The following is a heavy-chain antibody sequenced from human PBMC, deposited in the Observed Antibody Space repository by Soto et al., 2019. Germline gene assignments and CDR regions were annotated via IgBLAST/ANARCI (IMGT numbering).Heavy chain of an antibody. V-gene: IGHV1-69*01. J-gene: IGHJ6*02. Sequence: QVQLVQSGAEVKKPGSSVKVSCKASGGTFSSYAISWVRQAPGQGLEWMGGIIPIFGTANYAQKFQGRVTITADESTSTAYMELSSLRSEDTAVYYCAREVQRYCSGGSFPPYYYVMYVWGQGTTGTVSS. CDR3: AREVQRYCSGGSFPPYYYVMYV. D-gene: IGHD2-15*01. CDR2: IIPIFGTA. CDR1: GGTFSSYA.